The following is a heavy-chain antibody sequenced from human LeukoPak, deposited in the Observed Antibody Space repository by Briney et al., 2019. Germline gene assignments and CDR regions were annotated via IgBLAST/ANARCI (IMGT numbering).Heavy chain of an antibody. Sequence: PGGSLRLSCAASGFNFNSYGMHWVRQAPGKGLDWVAFIRYDGSNQYYADSVKGRFTISRDNSKNTLYLQMNSLRAEDTAVYYCAICHWYSSGCRNDYWGQGTLVTVSS. CDR2: IRYDGSNQ. D-gene: IGHD6-19*01. V-gene: IGHV3-30*02. CDR1: GFNFNSYG. J-gene: IGHJ4*02. CDR3: AICHWYSSGCRNDY.